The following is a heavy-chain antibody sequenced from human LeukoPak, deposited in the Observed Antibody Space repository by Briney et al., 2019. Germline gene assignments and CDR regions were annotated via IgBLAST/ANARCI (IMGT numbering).Heavy chain of an antibody. CDR2: ISAYNGNT. V-gene: IGHV1-18*01. CDR3: ARDSSYYDFWSGYPGGWFDP. J-gene: IGHJ5*02. CDR1: GYTFTSYG. D-gene: IGHD3-3*01. Sequence: ASVKVSCKASGYTFTSYGISWVRQAPGQGLEWMGWISAYNGNTNYAQKFQGRVTMTRDTSTSTVYMELSSLRSEDTAVYYCARDSSYYDFWSGYPGGWFDPWGQGTLVTVSS.